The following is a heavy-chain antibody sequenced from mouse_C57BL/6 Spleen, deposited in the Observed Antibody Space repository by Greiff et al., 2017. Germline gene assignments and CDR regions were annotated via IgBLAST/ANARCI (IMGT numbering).Heavy chain of an antibody. J-gene: IGHJ3*01. D-gene: IGHD2-4*01. CDR1: GYTFTSYW. V-gene: IGHV1-53*01. CDR2: INPSNGGT. Sequence: QVQLQQPGTELVKPGASVKLSCKASGYTFTSYWMHWVKQRPGQGLEWIGNINPSNGGTNYNEKFKSKATLTVDKSSSTAYMQLSSLTSEDSAVYYCAREFSSIYYDYEGFAYWGQGTLVTVSA. CDR3: AREFSSIYYDYEGFAY.